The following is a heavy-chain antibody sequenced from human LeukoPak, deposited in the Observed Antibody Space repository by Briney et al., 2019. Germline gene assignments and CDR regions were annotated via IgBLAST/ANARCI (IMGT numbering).Heavy chain of an antibody. V-gene: IGHV4-39*01. CDR3: AGQTSEVEEVIIPSYYFDF. D-gene: IGHD3-10*01. Sequence: SETRSLTCTISGGSITSSNYHWGWIRQPPGRGLEWIGNIYHSGSTHYNPSLKSRVTISVDTSKIQFSLKLNSVTAADTAVYYCAGQTSEVEEVIIPSYYFDFWGQGTLVTVSS. J-gene: IGHJ4*02. CDR1: GGSITSSNYH. CDR2: IYHSGST.